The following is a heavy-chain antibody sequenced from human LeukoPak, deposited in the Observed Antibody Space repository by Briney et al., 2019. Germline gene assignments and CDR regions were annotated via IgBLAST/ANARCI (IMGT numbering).Heavy chain of an antibody. J-gene: IGHJ4*02. CDR1: GYTFSSYG. CDR3: AKESSPDYDSSGYYFDY. D-gene: IGHD3-22*01. Sequence: GGSLRLSCAASGYTFSSYGMSWVRQAPGKGLEWVAVISYDGSNKYYADSVKGRFTISRDNSKNTLYLQMNSLRAEDTAVYYCAKESSPDYDSSGYYFDYWGQGTLVTVSS. CDR2: ISYDGSNK. V-gene: IGHV3-30*18.